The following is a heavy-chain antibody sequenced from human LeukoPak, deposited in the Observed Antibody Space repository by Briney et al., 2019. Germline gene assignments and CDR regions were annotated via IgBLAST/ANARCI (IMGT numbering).Heavy chain of an antibody. J-gene: IGHJ4*02. CDR2: IIPIFGTA. CDR3: ARDRPGMRFDY. CDR1: GGTFSSYA. Sequence: SVKVSCKASGGTFSSYAFSWVREAPGQGLEWMGRIIPIFGTADYAQKFQGRITITTDESTSTAYMELSSLRSEDTSVYYCARDRPGMRFDYWGQGTLVTVSS. V-gene: IGHV1-69*05.